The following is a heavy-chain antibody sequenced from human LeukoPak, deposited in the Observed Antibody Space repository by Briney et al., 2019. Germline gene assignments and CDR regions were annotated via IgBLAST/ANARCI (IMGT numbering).Heavy chain of an antibody. J-gene: IGHJ3*02. D-gene: IGHD3-3*01. CDR3: ARARFWSDLDAFYI. CDR2: INHSGST. Sequence: RPSETLSLTCAVYGGSFSGYYWSWIRQPPGKGLEWIGEINHSGSTNYNPSLKSRVTISVDTSKNQFSLKLSSVTAADTAVYYCARARFWSDLDAFYIWGQGTMVTVSS. V-gene: IGHV4-34*01. CDR1: GGSFSGYY.